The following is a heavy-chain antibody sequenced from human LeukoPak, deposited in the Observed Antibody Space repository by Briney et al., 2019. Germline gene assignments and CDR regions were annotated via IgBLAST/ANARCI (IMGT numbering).Heavy chain of an antibody. CDR2: IYYSGST. CDR1: GGSISSISSNNYH. Sequence: SETLSLTCIVSGGSISSISSNNYHWGWIRQPPGKGLEWIGSIYYSGSTYYNPSLKSRVTISVDTSKNQFSLKLSSMTAADTALYYCAREMGVVTAHGIDVWGQGTTVTVSS. CDR3: AREMGVVTAHGIDV. J-gene: IGHJ6*02. D-gene: IGHD4-23*01. V-gene: IGHV4-39*02.